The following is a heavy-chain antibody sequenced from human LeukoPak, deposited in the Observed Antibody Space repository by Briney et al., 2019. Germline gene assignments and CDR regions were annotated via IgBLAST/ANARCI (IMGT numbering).Heavy chain of an antibody. CDR1: GGFISSYY. CDR2: IYYSGST. Sequence: KSSETLSLTCTVSGGFISSYYWSWIRQPPGKGLEWIGYIYYSGSTNYNPSLKSRVTISVDTSKNQFSLRLSSVTAADTAVYFSARTTMVRGVFDVFDIWGQGTMVTVSS. D-gene: IGHD3-10*01. J-gene: IGHJ3*02. V-gene: IGHV4-59*08. CDR3: ARTTMVRGVFDVFDI.